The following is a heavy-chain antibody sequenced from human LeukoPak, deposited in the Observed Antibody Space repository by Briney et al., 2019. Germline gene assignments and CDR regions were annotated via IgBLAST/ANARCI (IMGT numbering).Heavy chain of an antibody. CDR2: IYYSGRT. CDR1: GGSISSTSYY. Sequence: SETLSLTCTVSGGSISSTSYYWGWIRQPPGKGLEWIGSIYYSGRTYYNPSLKSRVTISVDTSKNQFSLKLSSVTAADTAVYYCARETYGSGSLGYWGQGTLVTVSS. CDR3: ARETYGSGSLGY. D-gene: IGHD3-10*01. V-gene: IGHV4-39*07. J-gene: IGHJ4*02.